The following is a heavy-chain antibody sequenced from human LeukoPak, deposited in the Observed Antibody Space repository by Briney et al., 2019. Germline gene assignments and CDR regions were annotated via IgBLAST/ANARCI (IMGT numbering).Heavy chain of an antibody. V-gene: IGHV4-34*01. J-gene: IGHJ4*02. CDR3: ARRPYYDILTGYYTPFDY. D-gene: IGHD3-9*01. Sequence: SETLSLTCAVYGGSFSGYYWSWIRQPPGKGLEWIGEINHSGSTNYNPSLKSRVTISVDTSKSQFSLKLSSVTAADTAVYYCARRPYYDILTGYYTPFDYWGQGTLVTVSS. CDR2: INHSGST. CDR1: GGSFSGYY.